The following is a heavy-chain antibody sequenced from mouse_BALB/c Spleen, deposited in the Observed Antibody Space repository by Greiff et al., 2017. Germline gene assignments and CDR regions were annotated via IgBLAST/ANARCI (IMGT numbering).Heavy chain of an antibody. V-gene: IGHV14-3*02. CDR1: GFNIKDTY. CDR2: IDPANGNT. Sequence: VQLQQSGAELVKPGASVKLSCTASGFNIKDTYMHWVKQRPEQGLEWIGRIDPANGNTKYDPKFQGKATITADTSSNTAYLQLSSLTSEDTAVYYGGRRLRRAWFAYWGQGTLVTVSA. D-gene: IGHD2-2*01. J-gene: IGHJ3*01. CDR3: GRRLRRAWFAY.